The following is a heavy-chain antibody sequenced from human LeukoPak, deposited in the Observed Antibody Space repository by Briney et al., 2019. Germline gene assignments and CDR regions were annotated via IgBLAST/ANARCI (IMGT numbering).Heavy chain of an antibody. Sequence: SETLSLTCTASGGSISSYYWSWIRQPPGKGLEWIGYIYYSGSTNYNPSLKSRVTISVDTSKNQFSLKLSSVTAADTAVYYCAGDYGGNARAKSWFDPWGQGTLVTVSS. V-gene: IGHV4-59*01. J-gene: IGHJ5*02. CDR2: IYYSGST. CDR3: AGDYGGNARAKSWFDP. CDR1: GGSISSYY. D-gene: IGHD4-23*01.